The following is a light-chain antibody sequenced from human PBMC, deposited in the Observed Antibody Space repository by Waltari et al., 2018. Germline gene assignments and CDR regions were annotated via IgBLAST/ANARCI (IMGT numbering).Light chain of an antibody. CDR2: QAT. J-gene: IGKJ4*01. CDR3: QQYNVYPLS. V-gene: IGKV1-5*03. Sequence: DVQMTQSPSTLSASIGDRVTLTCRANESVSSWLAWYQQKPGSAPTLMIYQATILQSGVPSRFSATGSGTDFTLTIKSLQADDFGSYYCQQYNVYPLSFGGGTRLEIK. CDR1: ESVSSW.